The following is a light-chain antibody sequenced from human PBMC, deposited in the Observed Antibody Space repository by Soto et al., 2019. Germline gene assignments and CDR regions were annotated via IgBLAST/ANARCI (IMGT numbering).Light chain of an antibody. CDR2: DGS. J-gene: IGKJ4*01. CDR1: QSVRSSY. Sequence: EIVLTQSPATLSLSPGDRATLSCGASQSVRSSYVAWYQQKAGLAPRLLIYDGSSRASGIPDRFSGSGSGTDFTLTIGRLEPEDFAVYYCQQYDNSAPISFGGGTKVEMK. V-gene: IGKV3D-20*01. CDR3: QQYDNSAPIS.